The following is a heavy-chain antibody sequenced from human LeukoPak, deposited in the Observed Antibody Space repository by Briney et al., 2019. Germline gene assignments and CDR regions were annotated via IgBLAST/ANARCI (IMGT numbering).Heavy chain of an antibody. Sequence: VGSLRLSCAASGFTLSDHDMDWVRQAPGKGLEWVCRSRNKANSYTTEYAASVTGRFTIARDDSENSLYLQMNSLKTEDTAVYYCARGDSSGYSNYWGQGTLVTVSS. CDR1: GFTLSDHD. J-gene: IGHJ4*02. D-gene: IGHD3-22*01. CDR2: SRNKANSYTT. V-gene: IGHV3-72*01. CDR3: ARGDSSGYSNY.